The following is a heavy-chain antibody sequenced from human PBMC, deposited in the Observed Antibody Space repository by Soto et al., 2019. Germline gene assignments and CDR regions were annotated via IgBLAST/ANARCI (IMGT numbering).Heavy chain of an antibody. Sequence: EVQLLESGGVLVQPGGSLRLSCAASGFTFSSYAMSWVRQAPGKGLEWVSAISGSGGSTYDADSVKGRFTSSRDNSKNTRYQQMNSLRAEDTDVYYCAKNPSGYDYYADYWGQGTLVTVSS. CDR1: GFTFSSYA. CDR2: ISGSGGST. CDR3: AKNPSGYDYYADY. J-gene: IGHJ4*02. D-gene: IGHD5-12*01. V-gene: IGHV3-23*01.